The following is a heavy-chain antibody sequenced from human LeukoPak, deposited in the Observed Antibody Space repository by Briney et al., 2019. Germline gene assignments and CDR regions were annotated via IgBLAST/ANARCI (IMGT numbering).Heavy chain of an antibody. CDR3: ARCSPGDSSNFYAVLQY. CDR2: IIPVFGTT. J-gene: IGHJ4*02. D-gene: IGHD3-22*01. CDR1: GGTFSSYA. V-gene: IGHV1-69*06. Sequence: SVKVSCTASGGTFSSYAVSWVRLTPGQGLEWLGGIIPVFGTTTYAQKFQAKVTRTADKSTNTAYLEISSLTSDDTAVYYCARCSPGDSSNFYAVLQYWGQGTQVTVST.